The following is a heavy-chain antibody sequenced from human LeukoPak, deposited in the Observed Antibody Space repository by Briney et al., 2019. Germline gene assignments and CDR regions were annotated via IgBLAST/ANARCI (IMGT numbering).Heavy chain of an antibody. J-gene: IGHJ6*04. CDR1: GFTFSSYE. CDR3: ARVERDCRSTSCYVLGYYYYYGMDV. D-gene: IGHD2-2*01. Sequence: GGSLRLSCAASGFTFSSYEMNWVRQAPGKGLEWVSYISSSGSTIYYADSVKGRFTISRDNAKSSLYLQMNSLRAEDTAVYYCARVERDCRSTSCYVLGYYYYYGMDVWGKGTTVTVSS. V-gene: IGHV3-48*03. CDR2: ISSSGSTI.